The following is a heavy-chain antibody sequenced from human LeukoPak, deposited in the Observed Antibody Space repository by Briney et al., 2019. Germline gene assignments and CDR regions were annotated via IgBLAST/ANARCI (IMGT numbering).Heavy chain of an antibody. CDR2: INPNGGGT. D-gene: IGHD2-8*01. CDR1: GYTFTGYY. Sequence: ASVKVSCKASGYTFTGYYMHWVRQAPGQGLEWMGWINPNGGGTNYEQKFRGRVTMTRDTSISTAYMELSRLRSDDTAVYYCARVGYCTNGVCYKGDYWGQGTLVTASS. CDR3: ARVGYCTNGVCYKGDY. J-gene: IGHJ4*02. V-gene: IGHV1-2*02.